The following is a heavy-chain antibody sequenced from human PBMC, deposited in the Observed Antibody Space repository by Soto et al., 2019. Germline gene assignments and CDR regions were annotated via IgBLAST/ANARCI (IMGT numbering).Heavy chain of an antibody. V-gene: IGHV4-59*02. CDR1: GGSVRSHY. D-gene: IGHD3-10*01. J-gene: IGHJ4*02. CDR3: ASLGSGYDY. CDR2: IYYTGVT. Sequence: QVQLQESGPGLVRPSETLSLTCTVSGGSVRSHYWSWIRQPPGKGLEWIAYIYYTGVTNFKTSLKSRLTISLDTSKNQVSLNLSSVTAAATAVYYCASLGSGYDYWGQGTLVTVTS.